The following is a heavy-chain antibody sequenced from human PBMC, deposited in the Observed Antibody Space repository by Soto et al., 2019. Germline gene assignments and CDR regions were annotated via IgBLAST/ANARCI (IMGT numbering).Heavy chain of an antibody. J-gene: IGHJ6*02. CDR3: ATCQLGEYYYAMDI. CDR2: IYDSGNT. D-gene: IGHD7-27*01. CDR1: GDSITTYKW. Sequence: SETLSLTCGVSGDSITTYKWWTWVRQTPGKGLEWIGEIYDSGNTRYNPSLKSRVTISKDTSKNELSLKLNSVTVADTAVYYCATCQLGEYYYAMDIWGQGTKVTVS. V-gene: IGHV4-4*02.